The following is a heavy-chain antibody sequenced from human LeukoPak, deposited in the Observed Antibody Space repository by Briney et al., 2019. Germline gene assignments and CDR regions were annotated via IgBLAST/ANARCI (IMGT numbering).Heavy chain of an antibody. J-gene: IGHJ4*02. CDR1: GYTFTGYY. D-gene: IGHD3-3*01. Sequence: GASVKASCKASGYTFTGYYMHWVRQAPGQGLEWMGRINPNSGGTNYAQKFQGRVTMTRDTSISTAYMELSRLRSDDTAVYYCARDHLRWSGYSPDYWGQGTLVTVSS. V-gene: IGHV1-2*06. CDR2: INPNSGGT. CDR3: ARDHLRWSGYSPDY.